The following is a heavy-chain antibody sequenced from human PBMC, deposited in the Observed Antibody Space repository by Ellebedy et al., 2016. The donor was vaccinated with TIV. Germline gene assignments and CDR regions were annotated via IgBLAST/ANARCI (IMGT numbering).Heavy chain of an antibody. CDR3: ARGQRITIFGVVIIRKYYFDY. D-gene: IGHD3-3*01. CDR2: INPSGGST. J-gene: IGHJ4*02. CDR1: GYTFTSYY. V-gene: IGHV1-46*01. Sequence: AASVKVSCKASGYTFTSYYMHWVRQAPGQGLEWMGIINPSGGSTSYAQKFQGRVTMTRDTSPSTVYMELSSLRSEDTAVYYCARGQRITIFGVVIIRKYYFDYWGQGTLVTVSS.